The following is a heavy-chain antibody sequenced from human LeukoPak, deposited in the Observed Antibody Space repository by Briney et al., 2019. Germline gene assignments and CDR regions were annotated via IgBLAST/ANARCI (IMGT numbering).Heavy chain of an antibody. J-gene: IGHJ5*02. Sequence: SETLSLTCAVYGGSFSGYYWSWIRQPPGKGLEWIGEINHSGSTNYNPSLKSRVTISVDTSKNQLSLKLSSVTAADTAVYYCARARGARGWFDPWGQGTLVTVSS. CDR3: ARARGARGWFDP. CDR1: GGSFSGYY. CDR2: INHSGST. V-gene: IGHV4-34*01.